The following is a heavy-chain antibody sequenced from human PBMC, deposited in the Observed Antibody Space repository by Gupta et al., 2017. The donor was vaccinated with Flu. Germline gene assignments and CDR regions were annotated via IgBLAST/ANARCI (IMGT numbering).Heavy chain of an antibody. CDR1: GYSISSGYY. CDR3: ARESRPVNDDDSSGYGNTDY. J-gene: IGHJ4*02. V-gene: IGHV4-38-2*02. D-gene: IGHD3-22*01. Sequence: QVQLQESGPGLVKPSETLSLTCAVSGYSISSGYYWGWIRQPPGKGLEWIGSIYHSGSTYYNPSLKRRVTRSVDTSKNQLSLKRSAVTAADTAVYYCARESRPVNDDDSSGYGNTDYGGQGTLVTVSS. CDR2: IYHSGST.